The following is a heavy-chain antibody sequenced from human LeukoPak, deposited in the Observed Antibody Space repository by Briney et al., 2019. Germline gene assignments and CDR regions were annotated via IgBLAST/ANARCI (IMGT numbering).Heavy chain of an antibody. CDR3: ARFPIHKTNKPGIAVAALNYYYYYYMDV. V-gene: IGHV3-48*03. Sequence: QPGGSLRLSCAASGFTFSSYEMNWVRQAPGKGLEWVSYISSSGSTIYYADSVKGRFTISRDNAKNSLYLQMNSLRAEDTAVYYCARFPIHKTNKPGIAVAALNYYYYYYMDVWGKGTTVTVSS. CDR1: GFTFSSYE. CDR2: ISSSGSTI. J-gene: IGHJ6*03. D-gene: IGHD6-19*01.